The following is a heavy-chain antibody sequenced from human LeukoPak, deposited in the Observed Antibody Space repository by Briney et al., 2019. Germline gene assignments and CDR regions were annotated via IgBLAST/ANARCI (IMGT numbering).Heavy chain of an antibody. CDR2: ISWDGGST. CDR3: AKAHGYGDYGGFDY. Sequence: GGSLRLSCAASGFTFDDYTMHWVRQAPGKGLEWVSLISWDGGSTYYADSVKGRFTISRDNSKNSLYLQMNSLRTEDTALYYCAKAHGYGDYGGFDYWGQGTLVTVSS. J-gene: IGHJ4*02. D-gene: IGHD4-17*01. V-gene: IGHV3-43*01. CDR1: GFTFDDYT.